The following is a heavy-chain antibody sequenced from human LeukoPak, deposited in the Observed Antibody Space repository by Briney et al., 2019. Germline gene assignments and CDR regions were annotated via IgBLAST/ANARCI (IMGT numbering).Heavy chain of an antibody. Sequence: PGGSLRLSCAASGFTFSDYYMSWIRQAPGKGLEWLSYISNGGSTIYYADSVKGGFTISRDNSKNTLYLQMNSLRAEDTAVYYCAKDRYCSSTRCYGDFDYWGQGTQVTVSS. D-gene: IGHD2-2*01. CDR2: ISNGGSTI. CDR1: GFTFSDYY. V-gene: IGHV3-11*01. CDR3: AKDRYCSSTRCYGDFDY. J-gene: IGHJ4*02.